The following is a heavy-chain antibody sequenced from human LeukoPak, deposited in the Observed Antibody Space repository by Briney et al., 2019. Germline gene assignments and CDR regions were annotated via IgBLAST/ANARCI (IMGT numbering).Heavy chain of an antibody. CDR1: GGSISSYY. D-gene: IGHD6-19*01. CDR2: IYYSGST. CDR3: ARHGGTAVAGTLDY. Sequence: SETLSLTCTVSGGSISSYYWSWIRQPPGKGLEWIGYIYYSGSTNYNPSLTSRVTISVDTSKNQFSLKLSSVTAADTAVYYCARHGGTAVAGTLDYWGQGTLVTVSS. J-gene: IGHJ4*02. V-gene: IGHV4-59*08.